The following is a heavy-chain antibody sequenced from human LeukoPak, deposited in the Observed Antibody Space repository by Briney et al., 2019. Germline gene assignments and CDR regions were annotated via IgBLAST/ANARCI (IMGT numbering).Heavy chain of an antibody. Sequence: GGSLRLSCAASGFSFNSDWMDWVRKAPGKGLEWVANIKHDESEKNYLDSVKGRFTISRDNAQNSLYLQMNGLRVEDTAVYYCTRRLDDWGQGTLVTVSS. J-gene: IGHJ4*02. V-gene: IGHV3-7*01. CDR1: GFSFNSDW. D-gene: IGHD3-16*01. CDR2: IKHDESEK. CDR3: TRRLDD.